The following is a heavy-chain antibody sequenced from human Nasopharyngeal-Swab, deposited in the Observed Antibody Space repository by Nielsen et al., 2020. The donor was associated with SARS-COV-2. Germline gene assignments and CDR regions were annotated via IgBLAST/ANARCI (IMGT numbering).Heavy chain of an antibody. CDR1: GDTFSSYA. CDR2: IIPIFGTA. CDR3: ATVKTYYYDSSGDRGDAFDI. J-gene: IGHJ3*02. D-gene: IGHD3-22*01. Sequence: SVKVSCKASGDTFSSYAISWVRQAPGQGLEWMGGIIPIFGTANYAQKFQGRVTITADKSTSTAYMELSSLRSEDTAVYYCATVKTYYYDSSGDRGDAFDIWGQGTMVTVSS. V-gene: IGHV1-69*06.